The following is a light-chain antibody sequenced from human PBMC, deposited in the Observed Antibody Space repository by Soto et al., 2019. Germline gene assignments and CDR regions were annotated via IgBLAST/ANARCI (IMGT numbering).Light chain of an antibody. CDR1: SSDVGGYNY. CDR2: EVS. CDR3: SSYTSSSTYV. Sequence: LTQPSSVSGSPGQSITISCTGTSSDVGGYNYVSWYQQHPGKAPKIIIYEVSNRPSGVSNRFSGSKSGNTASLTLSGLQAEDEADYYCSSYTSSSTYVFGTGTKVTVL. J-gene: IGLJ1*01. V-gene: IGLV2-14*01.